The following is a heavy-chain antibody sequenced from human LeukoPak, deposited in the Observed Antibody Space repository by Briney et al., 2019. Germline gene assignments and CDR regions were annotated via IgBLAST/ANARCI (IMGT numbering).Heavy chain of an antibody. CDR1: GFTVSSSY. D-gene: IGHD6-13*01. CDR2: ISSAGTT. V-gene: IGHV3-66*01. CDR3: ARDLEAANPYYFDY. J-gene: IGHJ4*01. Sequence: GGSEGLLRAASGFTVSSSYVSWVSQAPGKGLEWVSIISSAGTTYYADSVKGRFTISRDNSKNTVYLQVNSLRDEDTAVYYCARDLEAANPYYFDYWG.